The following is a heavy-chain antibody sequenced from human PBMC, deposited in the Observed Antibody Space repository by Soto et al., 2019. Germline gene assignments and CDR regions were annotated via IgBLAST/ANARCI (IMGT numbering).Heavy chain of an antibody. J-gene: IGHJ4*02. Sequence: QVQLQESGPGLVKPSETLSLTCTVSGGSISDYYWSWFRQAPGQGLDWIWYVYYSGSTTYNPSLQSRVTLSVDTSKNQFSLKLSAVTAADTAVYYCARQAIDWGQGTLVTVSS. CDR1: GGSISDYY. CDR2: VYYSGST. CDR3: ARQAID. V-gene: IGHV4-59*08.